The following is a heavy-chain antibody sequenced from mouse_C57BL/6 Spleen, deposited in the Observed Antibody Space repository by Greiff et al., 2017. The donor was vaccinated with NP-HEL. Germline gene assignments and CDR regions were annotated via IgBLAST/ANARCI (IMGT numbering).Heavy chain of an antibody. J-gene: IGHJ4*01. CDR1: GYTFTDHT. CDR2: IYPRDGST. V-gene: IGHV1-78*01. D-gene: IGHD1-1*02. Sequence: VQLQQSDAELVKPGASVKISCKVSGYTFTDHTIHWMKQRPEQGLEWIGYIYPRDGSTKYNEKFKGKATLTADKSSSTAYMQLNSLTSEDSAVYFSARAIQLWSYAMNYWGQGTSVTVSS. CDR3: ARAIQLWSYAMNY.